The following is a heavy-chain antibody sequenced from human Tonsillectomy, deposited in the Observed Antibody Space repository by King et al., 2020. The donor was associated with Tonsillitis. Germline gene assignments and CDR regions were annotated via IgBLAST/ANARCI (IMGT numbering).Heavy chain of an antibody. V-gene: IGHV3-33*05. CDR3: ARERLYSSGWGIDY. J-gene: IGHJ4*02. CDR2: ISYDGSRK. CDR1: GFTFRNYG. D-gene: IGHD6-25*01. Sequence: VQLVESGGGVVQPGRSLRLSCAASGFTFRNYGMHWVRQAPGKGLDWVAVISYDGSRKNYADSVKGRFAISRDNSNSTVYLQVNSLRAEDTALYYCARERLYSSGWGIDYWGQGTPVTVSP.